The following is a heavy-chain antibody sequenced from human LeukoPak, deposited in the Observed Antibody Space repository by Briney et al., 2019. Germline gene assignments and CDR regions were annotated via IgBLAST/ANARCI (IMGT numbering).Heavy chain of an antibody. CDR2: IYTRGNT. J-gene: IGHJ5*02. CDR3: ARDRLGSGPSLGFDP. CDR1: GGSISSYSYY. V-gene: IGHV4-61*02. Sequence: SETLSLTCTVSGGSISSYSYYWSWIRQPAGKGLEWIGRIYTRGNTNYNPSLKSRVTISIDTSKNQFSLKLSSVTAADTAVYYCARDRLGSGPSLGFDPWGQGTLVTVSS. D-gene: IGHD3-10*01.